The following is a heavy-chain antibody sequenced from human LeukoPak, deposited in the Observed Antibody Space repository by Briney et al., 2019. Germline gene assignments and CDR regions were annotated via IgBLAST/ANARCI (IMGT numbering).Heavy chain of an antibody. V-gene: IGHV1-69*05. CDR1: GGTNVA. CDR3: ARGAYWGSGSYQGRAFDI. Sequence: SVKVSCRASGGTNVAISWVRQAPGHELEWMGGIITHFGTPDYSQGFQGRITITTDESTSTAYMELSSLRSEDTAVYYCARGAYWGSGSYQGRAFDIWGQGTMVTVSS. J-gene: IGHJ3*02. D-gene: IGHD1-26*01. CDR2: IITHFGTP.